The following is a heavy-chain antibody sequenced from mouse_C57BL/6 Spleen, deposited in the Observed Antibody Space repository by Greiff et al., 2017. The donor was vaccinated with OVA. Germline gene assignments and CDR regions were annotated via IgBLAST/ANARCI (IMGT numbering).Heavy chain of an antibody. D-gene: IGHD2-3*01. J-gene: IGHJ3*01. Sequence: QVQLQQSGAELVRPGSSVKLSCKASGYTFTSYWMHWVKQRPIQGLEWIGNIDPSDSETHYNQKFKDKATLTVDKSSSTAYMQLSSLTSEDSAVYYCARSLDGYYLAWFAYWGQGTLVTVSA. V-gene: IGHV1-52*01. CDR2: IDPSDSET. CDR3: ARSLDGYYLAWFAY. CDR1: GYTFTSYW.